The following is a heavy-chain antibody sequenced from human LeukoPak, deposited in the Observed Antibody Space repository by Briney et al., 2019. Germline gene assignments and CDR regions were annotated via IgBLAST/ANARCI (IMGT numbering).Heavy chain of an antibody. CDR1: GGSISSTSYY. D-gene: IGHD3-22*01. CDR3: ASGLTYYYDSSRFDY. J-gene: IGHJ4*02. V-gene: IGHV4-39*01. Sequence: PSETLSLTCTVSGGSISSTSYYWGWIRQPPGKGLEWIGTFYYTGSTYYNPSLKSRVTISVDTSKNQFSLKLSSVTAADTAVYYCASGLTYYYDSSRFDYWGQGTLVTVSS. CDR2: FYYTGST.